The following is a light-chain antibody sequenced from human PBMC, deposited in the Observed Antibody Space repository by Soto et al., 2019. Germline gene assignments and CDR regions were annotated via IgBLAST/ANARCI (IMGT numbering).Light chain of an antibody. CDR3: QTWGTGIHVV. J-gene: IGLJ2*01. CDR1: SGHSSYA. Sequence: QPVLTQSPSASASLGASVKLTCTLSSGHSSYAIAWHQQQPEKGPRYLMKLDSDGSHTKGDAIPDRFSGSSSGAERYLTISSLQSEDEADYYCQTWGTGIHVVFGVGTTLTVL. CDR2: LDSDGSH. V-gene: IGLV4-69*01.